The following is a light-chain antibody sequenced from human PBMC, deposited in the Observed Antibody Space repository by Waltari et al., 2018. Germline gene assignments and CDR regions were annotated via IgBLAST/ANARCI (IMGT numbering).Light chain of an antibody. CDR2: DAS. J-gene: IGKJ4*01. V-gene: IGKV3-11*01. Sequence: EIVLTQSPATLSLSPGERAPLSCRASPSVSNYLAWYQQKPGQAPRLLIYDASTRATGTPARFSGSGSGTDFSLTISSLEPEDFAVYYCQQRGNGLTFGGGTKVEIK. CDR3: QQRGNGLT. CDR1: PSVSNY.